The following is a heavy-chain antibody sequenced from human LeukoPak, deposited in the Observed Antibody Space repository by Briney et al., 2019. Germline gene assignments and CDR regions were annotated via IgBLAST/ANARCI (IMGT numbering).Heavy chain of an antibody. CDR3: ARAGPPPYYDFRSGYSKVTYYFDY. V-gene: IGHV4-34*01. Sequence: SETLSLTCAVYGGSFSGYYWSWIRQPPGKGLEWIGEINHSGSTNYNPSLKSRVTISVDTSKNQFSLKLSSVTAADTAVYYCARAGPPPYYDFRSGYSKVTYYFDYWGQGTLVTVSS. J-gene: IGHJ4*02. D-gene: IGHD3-3*01. CDR1: GGSFSGYY. CDR2: INHSGST.